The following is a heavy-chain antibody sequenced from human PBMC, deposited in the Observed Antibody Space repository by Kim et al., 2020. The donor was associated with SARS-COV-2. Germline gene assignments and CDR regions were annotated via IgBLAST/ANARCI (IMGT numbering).Heavy chain of an antibody. J-gene: IGHJ3*02. CDR2: IYYSGST. D-gene: IGHD3-10*01. CDR3: ARTSDYYYDGSGSYSDAFDI. V-gene: IGHV4-59*01. CDR1: GGSISSYY. Sequence: SETLSLTCTVSGGSISSYYWSWVRQPPGKGLEWIGYIYYSGSTNYNPSLKSRVTISVDTSKNQFSLKLSSVTAADTAVYYCARTSDYYYDGSGSYSDAFDIWGQGTMVTVSS.